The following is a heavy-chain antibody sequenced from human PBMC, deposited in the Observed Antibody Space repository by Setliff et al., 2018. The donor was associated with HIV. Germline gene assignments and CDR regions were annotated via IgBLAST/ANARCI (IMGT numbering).Heavy chain of an antibody. CDR1: GYTFNNYG. J-gene: IGHJ6*03. CDR2: IVPIFGTV. D-gene: IGHD7-27*01. CDR3: ARWGKRVPIYHYYYMDV. Sequence: SVKVSCKASGYTFNNYGISWVRQAPGQGLEWMGGIVPIFGTVNYAQKFQGRITISADESTRTSYMELSSLRAEDTAVYYCARWGKRVPIYHYYYMDVWGKGTTVTSP. V-gene: IGHV1-69*13.